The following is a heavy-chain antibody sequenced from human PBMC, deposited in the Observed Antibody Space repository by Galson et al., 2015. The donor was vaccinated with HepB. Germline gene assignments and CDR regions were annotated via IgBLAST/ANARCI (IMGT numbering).Heavy chain of an antibody. Sequence: SLRLSCAASGFIFNDHAMHWVRQAPGKGPEWLSTISWNSGSIGYADSVKGRFTISRDNAKNSLYLQMNSLRAEDTALYYCAKDRGTYRHGFDFWGQGTLVTVSS. CDR3: AKDRGTYRHGFDF. CDR2: ISWNSGSI. V-gene: IGHV3-9*01. J-gene: IGHJ4*02. CDR1: GFIFNDHA. D-gene: IGHD4-17*01.